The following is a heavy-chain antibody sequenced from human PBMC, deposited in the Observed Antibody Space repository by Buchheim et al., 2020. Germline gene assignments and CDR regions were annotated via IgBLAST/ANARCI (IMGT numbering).Heavy chain of an antibody. CDR2: IDPANSHT. D-gene: IGHD2-21*02. CDR3: AVESLTAGWPDY. J-gene: IGHJ4*02. V-gene: IGHV5-10-1*03. CDR1: GYTFGSYW. Sequence: EVQLVQSEAEVHKPGESLRISCQGSGYTFGSYWITWVRQRPGKGLEWMGRIDPANSHTYYNPSFRGYITLAIDKSVRSGYLQWSSLKASDSAMYYCAVESLTAGWPDYWGQGTL.